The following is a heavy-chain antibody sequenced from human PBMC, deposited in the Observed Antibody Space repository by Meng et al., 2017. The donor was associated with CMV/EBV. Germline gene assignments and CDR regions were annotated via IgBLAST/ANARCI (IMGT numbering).Heavy chain of an antibody. CDR1: GGSISSSSYY. CDR2: IYYSGST. CDR3: ARQCYDFWSGHYIYYYYGMDV. V-gene: IGHV4-39*01. Sequence: GSLRLSCTVSGGSISSSSYYWGWIRQPPGKGLECIGSIYYSGSTYYNPSLKSRVTISVETSKNQFSLKLSSVTAADTAVYYCARQCYDFWSGHYIYYYYGMDVWGQGTTVTVSS. J-gene: IGHJ6*02. D-gene: IGHD3-3*01.